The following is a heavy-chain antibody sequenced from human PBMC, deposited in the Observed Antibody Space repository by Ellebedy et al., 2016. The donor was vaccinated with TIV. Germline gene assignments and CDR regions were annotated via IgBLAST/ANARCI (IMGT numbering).Heavy chain of an antibody. CDR2: IYYSGST. D-gene: IGHD2-2*01. V-gene: IGHV4-59*01. CDR3: ARSGLPAAVDVWFDP. CDR1: GGSISRYY. J-gene: IGHJ5*02. Sequence: SETLSLTCTVSGGSISRYYWSWIRQPPGKGLEWIGYIYYSGSTNYNPSLKSRVTISVDTSKNQFSLKLSSVTAADTAVYYCARSGLPAAVDVWFDPWGQGTLVTVSS.